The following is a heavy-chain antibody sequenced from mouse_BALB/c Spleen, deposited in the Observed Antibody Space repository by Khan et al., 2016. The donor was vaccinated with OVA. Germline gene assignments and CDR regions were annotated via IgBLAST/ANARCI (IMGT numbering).Heavy chain of an antibody. CDR2: ISYSGNT. CDR1: GYSITTDYA. V-gene: IGHV3-2*02. CDR3: ARVYGGDFDY. D-gene: IGHD1-1*01. Sequence: EVQLQESGPGLVKPSQSLSLTCTVTGYSITTDYAWNWIRQFPENKLEWMGYISYSGNTKYNPSLKSRISITRDTSKNQFLLQLKSVTTEDTARYYCARVYGGDFDYWGQGTTLTVSS. J-gene: IGHJ2*01.